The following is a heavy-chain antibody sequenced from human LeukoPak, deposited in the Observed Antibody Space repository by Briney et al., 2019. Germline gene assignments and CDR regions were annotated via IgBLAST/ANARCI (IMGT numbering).Heavy chain of an antibody. J-gene: IGHJ4*02. Sequence: PGGSLRHTCAASGFTFSSYALNWVRQAPGKGLEWVSAISGSGSNTYYADSVKGRFTISRDNSKNTLYLQMNSLRAEDTAVYYCAKPARTDYADYWGQGTLVTVSS. CDR1: GFTFSSYA. V-gene: IGHV3-23*01. D-gene: IGHD1-14*01. CDR2: ISGSGSNT. CDR3: AKPARTDYADY.